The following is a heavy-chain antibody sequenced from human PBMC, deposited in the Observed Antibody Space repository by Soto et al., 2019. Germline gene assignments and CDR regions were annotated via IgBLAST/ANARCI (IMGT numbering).Heavy chain of an antibody. Sequence: QVQLVQSGAEVKKPGASVKVSCKASGYTFTSYAMHWVRQAPGQRLEWMGWINAGNGNTKYSQKFQGRVTITRDTSASTAYMETSSLRSDDTTVYYCARSIVVVTALDYWGQGTLVTVPS. V-gene: IGHV1-3*01. CDR2: INAGNGNT. D-gene: IGHD2-21*02. J-gene: IGHJ4*02. CDR1: GYTFTSYA. CDR3: ARSIVVVTALDY.